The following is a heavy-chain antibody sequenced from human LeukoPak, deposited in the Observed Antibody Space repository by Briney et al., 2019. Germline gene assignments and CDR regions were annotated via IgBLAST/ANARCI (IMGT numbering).Heavy chain of an antibody. D-gene: IGHD4-11*01. CDR2: ISAYTGDT. Sequence: ASVKVSCRASGYPLTSYGINWVRPAPGQGLEWLGWISAYTGDTKYAQNLQGRVNMTTDTSTSTAYMELKSLRSDDTAVYYCARVGFSKFYHHMDVWGKGTTVTVSS. CDR1: GYPLTSYG. V-gene: IGHV1-18*01. J-gene: IGHJ6*03. CDR3: ARVGFSKFYHHMDV.